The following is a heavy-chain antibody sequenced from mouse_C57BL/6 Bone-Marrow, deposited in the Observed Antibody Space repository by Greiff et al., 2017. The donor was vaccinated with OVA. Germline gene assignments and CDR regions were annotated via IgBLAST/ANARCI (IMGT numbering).Heavy chain of an antibody. CDR3: ARSGYGKAWFAY. V-gene: IGHV1-59*01. J-gene: IGHJ3*01. Sequence: VQLQQPGAELVRPGTSVKLSCKASGYTFTSYWLHWVKQRPGQGLEWIGVIDPSASSTKYNQKFQGKATLNVDTSSSTAYRQLSSLTSEDSAVYYCARSGYGKAWFAYWGQGTLVTVSA. D-gene: IGHD1-1*01. CDR2: IDPSASST. CDR1: GYTFTSYW.